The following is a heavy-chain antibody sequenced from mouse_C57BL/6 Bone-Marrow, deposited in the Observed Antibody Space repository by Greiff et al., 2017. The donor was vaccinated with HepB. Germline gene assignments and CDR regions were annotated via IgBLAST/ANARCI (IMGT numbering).Heavy chain of an antibody. CDR1: GFNIKDDY. CDR3: TKLHLWFAY. J-gene: IGHJ3*01. Sequence: VQLQQSGAELVRPGASVKLSCTASGFNIKDDYMHWVKQRPEQGLEWIGWIDPENGDTEYASKFQGKATITADTSSNTAYLQLSSLTSEDTAVYYCTKLHLWFAYWGQGTLVTVSA. V-gene: IGHV14-4*01. D-gene: IGHD2-1*01. CDR2: IDPENGDT.